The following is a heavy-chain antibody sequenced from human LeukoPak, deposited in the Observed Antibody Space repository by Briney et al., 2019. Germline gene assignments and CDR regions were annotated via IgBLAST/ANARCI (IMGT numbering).Heavy chain of an antibody. D-gene: IGHD2-2*01. CDR1: GYSFMHYW. CDR3: ARVEVVAAKKLDY. CDR2: IYPGDSDT. Sequence: GESLKISRKGSGYSFMHYWIGWVRQMPGKGLELMGIIYPGDSDTRYSPSFQGQVAISADKSISTAYLQWSSLKASDTAMYYCARVEVVAAKKLDYWGQGTLVTVSS. V-gene: IGHV5-51*01. J-gene: IGHJ4*02.